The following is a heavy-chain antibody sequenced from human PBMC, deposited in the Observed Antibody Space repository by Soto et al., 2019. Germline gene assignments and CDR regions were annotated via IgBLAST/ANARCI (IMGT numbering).Heavy chain of an antibody. CDR2: ITPMFGTP. Sequence: QVQLVQSGAEVKKPGSSVKVSCKASGGTFSSYTITWVRQAPGQGLEWMGGITPMFGTPNYAQKFQGRVTITADESTRTAYMELSSLRSEDTAMYFCARDGTLYDSSAYYYLYWGQGTLVTVSS. J-gene: IGHJ4*02. CDR1: GGTFSSYT. D-gene: IGHD3-22*01. CDR3: ARDGTLYDSSAYYYLY. V-gene: IGHV1-69*01.